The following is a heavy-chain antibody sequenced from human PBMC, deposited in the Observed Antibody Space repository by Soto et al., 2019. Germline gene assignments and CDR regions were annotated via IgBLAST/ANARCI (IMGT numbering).Heavy chain of an antibody. Sequence: GGSLRLFCAASGFTFSSYGMHWVRQAPGKGLEWVAVISYDGSNKYYADSVKGRFTISRDNSKNTLYLQMNSLRAEDTAVYYCAKDKHYHDSSGPGAYYSGMDVWGQGTTVTVSS. V-gene: IGHV3-30*18. CDR3: AKDKHYHDSSGPGAYYSGMDV. CDR1: GFTFSSYG. D-gene: IGHD3-22*01. J-gene: IGHJ6*02. CDR2: ISYDGSNK.